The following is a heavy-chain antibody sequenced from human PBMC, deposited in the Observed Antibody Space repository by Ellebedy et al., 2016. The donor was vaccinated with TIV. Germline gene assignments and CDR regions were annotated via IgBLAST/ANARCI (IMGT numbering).Heavy chain of an antibody. V-gene: IGHV3-48*02. Sequence: GESLKISCAASGFVFSSYSMNWVRQAPGKGLEWVSYISSSGSPIHYADSVKGRFSISRDNVKNSLYLQMNSLRDEDTAVYYCARDENYGAEVIDYWGQGTLVTVSS. D-gene: IGHD4-17*01. CDR1: GFVFSSYS. CDR2: ISSSGSPI. J-gene: IGHJ4*02. CDR3: ARDENYGAEVIDY.